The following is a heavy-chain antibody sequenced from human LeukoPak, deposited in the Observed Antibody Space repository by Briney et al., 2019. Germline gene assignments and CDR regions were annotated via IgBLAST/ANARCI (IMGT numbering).Heavy chain of an antibody. V-gene: IGHV3-30*02. CDR3: AKLLVLQLCQPVGGQEGGLDAFDI. CDR1: GFTFSSYG. CDR2: IRHDGTNK. J-gene: IGHJ3*02. Sequence: GGSLRLSCAASGFTFSSYGMHWVRQAPGKGLEWVAFIRHDGTNKYYADSVKGRFTISRDNSKNTLYLQMNSLRAEDTAVYYCAKLLVLQLCQPVGGQEGGLDAFDIWGQGTMVTVSS. D-gene: IGHD5-18*01.